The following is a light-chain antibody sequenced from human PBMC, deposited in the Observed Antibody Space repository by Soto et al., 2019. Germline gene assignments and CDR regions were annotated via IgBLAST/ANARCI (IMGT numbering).Light chain of an antibody. V-gene: IGLV1-44*01. Sequence: SVLTQPPSASGTPGQRVTISCSGSNSNIGSNTVNWYQQLPGTAPKLLIYSDNQRPSGVPDRFSGSKSGTSASLAISGLQSEDEADYYCATWDDSLNAWVFGGGTKLTVL. CDR3: ATWDDSLNAWV. CDR1: NSNIGSNT. J-gene: IGLJ3*02. CDR2: SDN.